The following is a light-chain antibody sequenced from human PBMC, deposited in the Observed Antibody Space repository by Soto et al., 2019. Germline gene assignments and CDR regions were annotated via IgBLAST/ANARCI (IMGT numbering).Light chain of an antibody. Sequence: QSALTQPASVSGSPGQSITISCTGTSRDVGAYNYVSWYQQHPGKAPKLMIYDVSNRPSGVSDRFSGSKSGNTASLTISGLKAEDEADYYCSSYANSRTLVFGGGTKVTVL. CDR3: SSYANSRTLV. CDR1: SRDVGAYNY. CDR2: DVS. V-gene: IGLV2-14*01. J-gene: IGLJ2*01.